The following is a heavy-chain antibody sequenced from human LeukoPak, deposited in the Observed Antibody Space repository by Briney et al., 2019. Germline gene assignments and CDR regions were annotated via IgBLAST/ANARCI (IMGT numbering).Heavy chain of an antibody. CDR2: ISGSGAST. CDR3: AKGFSYYYYYGMDV. V-gene: IGHV3-23*01. J-gene: IGHJ6*02. Sequence: GGSLRLSCAASGFTFNSYAMSWVRQAPGKGLEWVSAISGSGASTYYADSVKGRFTISRDNSKDTLYVQTNSLRVDDTAVYYCAKGFSYYYYYGMDVWGQGTTVTV. CDR1: GFTFNSYA. D-gene: IGHD3-10*01.